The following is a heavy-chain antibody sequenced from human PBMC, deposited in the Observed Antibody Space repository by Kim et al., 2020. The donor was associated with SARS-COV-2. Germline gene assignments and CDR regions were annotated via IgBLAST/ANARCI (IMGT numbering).Heavy chain of an antibody. J-gene: IGHJ4*02. CDR2: GGK. V-gene: IGHV1-2*02. Sequence: GGKNDAQKFQGRVTMTRDTSISTAYMELGRLRSDDTAVYYCARARLGGPDYWGQGTLVTVSS. D-gene: IGHD3-10*01. CDR3: ARARLGGPDY.